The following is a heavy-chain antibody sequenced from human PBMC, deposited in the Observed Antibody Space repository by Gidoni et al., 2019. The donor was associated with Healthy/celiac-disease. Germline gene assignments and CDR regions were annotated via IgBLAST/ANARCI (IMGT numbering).Heavy chain of an antibody. J-gene: IGHJ5*02. CDR1: GGSISSSSYY. Sequence: QLQLQESGPGLVKPSETLSLTCTASGGSISSSSYYWGWIRQPPGKGLEWIGSIYYSGSTYYNPSLKSLVTISVDTSKNQFSLKLSSVTAADTAVYYCARHLNYYGSGVWWFDPWGQGTLVTVSS. V-gene: IGHV4-39*01. CDR3: ARHLNYYGSGVWWFDP. CDR2: IYYSGST. D-gene: IGHD3-10*01.